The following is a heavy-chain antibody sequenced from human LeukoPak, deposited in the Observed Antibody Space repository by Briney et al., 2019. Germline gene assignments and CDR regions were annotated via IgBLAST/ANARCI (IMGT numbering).Heavy chain of an antibody. CDR2: IYHSGST. Sequence: PSETLSLTCTVSGGSISSSSYYWGWIRQPPGKGLEWIGSIYHSGSTYYNPSLKSRVTISVDTSKNQFSLKLSSVTAADTAAYYCARDYDSSGYYSYYFDYWGQGTLVTVSS. D-gene: IGHD3-22*01. J-gene: IGHJ4*02. CDR1: GGSISSSSYY. V-gene: IGHV4-39*07. CDR3: ARDYDSSGYYSYYFDY.